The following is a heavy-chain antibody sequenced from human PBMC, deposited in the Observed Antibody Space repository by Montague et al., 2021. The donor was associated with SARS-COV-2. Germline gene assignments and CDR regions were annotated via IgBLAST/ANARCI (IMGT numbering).Heavy chain of an antibody. J-gene: IGHJ6*02. CDR3: TSGREGNYNVMDV. V-gene: IGHV6-1*01. D-gene: IGHD1-1*01. Sequence: CAISGDSVCSNSATWNWVRQSPSRGLEWLGRTYYRSKWYNDYAVSVRGRVTINPNTSKNQFSLQLNSVTPEDTAIYYCTSGREGNYNVMDVWGQGTTVTVS. CDR1: GDSVCSNSAT. CDR2: TYYRSKWYN.